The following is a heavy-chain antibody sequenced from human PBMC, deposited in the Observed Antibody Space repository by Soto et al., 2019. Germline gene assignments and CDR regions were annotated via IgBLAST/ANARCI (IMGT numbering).Heavy chain of an antibody. J-gene: IGHJ4*02. D-gene: IGHD2-15*01. CDR1: GGSISSYY. V-gene: IGHV4-59*01. CDR3: ARDPSGWLLDY. CDR2: IYYSGST. Sequence: SETLSLTCTVSGGSISSYYWSWIRQPPGKGLEWIGYIYYSGSTNYNPSLKSRVTISVDTSKNQFSLKLSSVTAADTAVYYCARDPSGWLLDYWGQGTLVTVSS.